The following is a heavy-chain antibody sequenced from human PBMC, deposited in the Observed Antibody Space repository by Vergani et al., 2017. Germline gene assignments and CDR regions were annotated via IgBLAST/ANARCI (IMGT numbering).Heavy chain of an antibody. D-gene: IGHD4/OR15-4a*01. V-gene: IGHV3-23*01. CDR2: LSASDRRT. J-gene: IGHJ4*02. Sequence: EVQLLESGGDLVQPGGSLRLSCAASGFTFIMHAMSWVCQAPGKGLEWVSTLSASDRRTHYADSVKCRFTISRDNAKNSLYLQMNSLRREDMALYYCAKDIGSYGGYVDYWGQGTLVTVSS. CDR1: GFTFIMHA. CDR3: AKDIGSYGGYVDY.